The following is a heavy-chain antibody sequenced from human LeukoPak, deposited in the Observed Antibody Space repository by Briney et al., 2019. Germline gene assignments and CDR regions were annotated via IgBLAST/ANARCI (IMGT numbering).Heavy chain of an antibody. CDR2: ISHSGNDI. CDR3: AGDGTGVLPGDAFDI. CDR1: GFTFSTHS. V-gene: IGHV3-21*05. Sequence: PGGSLTLSCAASGFTFSTHSTNWVRQAPGKGLEWVSYISHSGNDIYYGESVRGRFTISRDNAKNSLYLQMHTLSAEDTAVYYCAGDGTGVLPGDAFDIWSQGTMVTVSS. D-gene: IGHD3-10*01. J-gene: IGHJ3*02.